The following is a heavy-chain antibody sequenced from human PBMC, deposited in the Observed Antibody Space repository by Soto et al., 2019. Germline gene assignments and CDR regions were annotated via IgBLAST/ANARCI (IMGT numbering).Heavy chain of an antibody. CDR2: IYYSGST. D-gene: IGHD3-10*01. J-gene: IGHJ4*02. Sequence: ASETLSITCTVSGGAISSYYWIFIRHPPGKGLEWIGYIYYSGSTNYNPSLKSRVTISVDTSKNQFSLRLSSVTAAGTAVYYCARRRQLGGTFFFDYWGQGTLVTVSS. V-gene: IGHV4-59*01. CDR1: GGAISSYY. CDR3: ARRRQLGGTFFFDY.